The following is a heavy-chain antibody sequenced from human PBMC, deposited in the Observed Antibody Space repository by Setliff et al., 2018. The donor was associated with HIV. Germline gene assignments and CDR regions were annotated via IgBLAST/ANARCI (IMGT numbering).Heavy chain of an antibody. CDR1: GDSITGHY. Sequence: SETLSLTCTVSGDSITGHYWNWIRQPPGKGLEWIGYIFYTGSTNYNPSLKSRVTISVDTSKKQFFLKLSSVTAADTAVYYCTRWPEDDPQRWGQGTLVTVSS. V-gene: IGHV4-59*11. CDR3: TRWPEDDPQR. D-gene: IGHD2-15*01. J-gene: IGHJ1*01. CDR2: IFYTGST.